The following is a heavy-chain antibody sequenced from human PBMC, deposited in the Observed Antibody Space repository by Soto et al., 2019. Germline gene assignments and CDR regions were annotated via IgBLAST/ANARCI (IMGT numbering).Heavy chain of an antibody. CDR2: IKQDGSEK. CDR3: TRDSAAGEDY. D-gene: IGHD6-13*01. V-gene: IGHV3-7*01. J-gene: IGHJ4*02. CDR1: GFTFSRFW. Sequence: LRLSCAASGFTFSRFWMSWVRQAPGKGLEWVANIKQDGSEKYYVDSVKGRFTVSRDNAKNSLYLQMNSLRAEDTAVYYCTRDSAAGEDYWGQGTLVTVSS.